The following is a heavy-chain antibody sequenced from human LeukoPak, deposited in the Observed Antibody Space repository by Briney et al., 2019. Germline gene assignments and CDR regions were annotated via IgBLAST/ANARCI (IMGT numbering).Heavy chain of an antibody. CDR1: GGSISSGSYY. Sequence: SETLSLTCTVSGGSISSGSYYWRWIRQPAGTGLEWIGRIYTSGSTNYNPSLKSRVTISVDTSKNQFSLKLSSVTAADTAVYYCARGVVVPAAHFDYWGQGTLVTVSS. V-gene: IGHV4-61*02. J-gene: IGHJ4*02. D-gene: IGHD2-2*01. CDR2: IYTSGST. CDR3: ARGVVVPAAHFDY.